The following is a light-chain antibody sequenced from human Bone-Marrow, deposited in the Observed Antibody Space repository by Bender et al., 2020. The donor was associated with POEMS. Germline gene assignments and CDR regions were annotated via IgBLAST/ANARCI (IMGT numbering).Light chain of an antibody. V-gene: IGLV2-14*02. CDR3: AVWDDSLNGWV. CDR2: EDT. CDR1: SSDVGSYNL. Sequence: QSALTQPASVSGSPGQSITISCTGTSSDVGSYNLVSWYQQHPGKAPKVIIYEDTKRPSEVPDRFSGSRSGTSASLAISGLQSEDEADYYCAVWDDSLNGWVLGGGTKLTVL. J-gene: IGLJ3*02.